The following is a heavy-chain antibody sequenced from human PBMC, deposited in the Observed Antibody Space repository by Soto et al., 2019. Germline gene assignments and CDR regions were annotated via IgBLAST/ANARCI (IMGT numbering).Heavy chain of an antibody. Sequence: SETLSLTCTVSGGSITTYYWGWIRQPPGKGPEWIGYIYYSGSTNYNPSLKSRLTISVDTSKNQFSLKLSSMTAADTAVYYCARRPYHYVSGGFDVWGQGTMVTVSS. CDR1: GGSITTYY. V-gene: IGHV4-59*08. CDR3: ARRPYHYVSGGFDV. J-gene: IGHJ3*01. D-gene: IGHD3-10*02. CDR2: IYYSGST.